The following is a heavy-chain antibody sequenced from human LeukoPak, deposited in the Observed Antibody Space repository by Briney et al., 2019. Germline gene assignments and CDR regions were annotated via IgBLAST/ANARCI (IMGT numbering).Heavy chain of an antibody. V-gene: IGHV3-7*04. CDR2: IKQDGSEK. CDR1: GFTFSSYW. CDR3: ARGINWFDP. J-gene: IGHJ5*02. D-gene: IGHD2-15*01. Sequence: PGGSLRLSCAVSGFTFSSYWMTWVRQAPGKGLEWVANIKQDGSEKYYVDSVKGRFTISRDNAKNSQYLQMNSLRAEDTAVDYCARGINWFDPWGQGTLVTVSS.